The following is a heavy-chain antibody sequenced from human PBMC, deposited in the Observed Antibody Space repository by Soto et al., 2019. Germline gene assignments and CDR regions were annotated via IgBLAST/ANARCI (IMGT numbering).Heavy chain of an antibody. Sequence: GPTLVNRTQTLTLTCTFSGFSLSTRGMCVSWIRQPPGKALEWLALIDWDDDKYYSTSLKTRLTISKDTSKNQVVLTMTNMDPVDTATYYCARSRARRYPYYYYGMDVWGQGTTVTVSS. CDR3: ARSRARRYPYYYYGMDV. CDR2: IDWDDDK. D-gene: IGHD3-16*02. J-gene: IGHJ6*02. V-gene: IGHV2-70*01. CDR1: GFSLSTRGMC.